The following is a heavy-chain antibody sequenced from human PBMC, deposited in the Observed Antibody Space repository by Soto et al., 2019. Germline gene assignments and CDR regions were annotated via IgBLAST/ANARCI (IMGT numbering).Heavy chain of an antibody. J-gene: IGHJ4*02. Sequence: EVELLESGGGLIHPGEYLRLSCAASGFSFSSYAMIWVRQAPGKGLEWVSVMSASGGTSYFADSVKGRFSMSRDNSKNMFYLEMNSLRAEDTAIYFCAKGSIQYSASIDYWGQGTLVSVSS. CDR2: MSASGGTS. CDR3: AKGSIQYSASIDY. CDR1: GFSFSSYA. V-gene: IGHV3-23*01. D-gene: IGHD5-12*01.